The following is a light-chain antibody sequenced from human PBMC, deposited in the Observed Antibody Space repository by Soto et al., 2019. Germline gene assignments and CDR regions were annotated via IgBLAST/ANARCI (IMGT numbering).Light chain of an antibody. V-gene: IGKV1-27*01. Sequence: DIQMTQSPSSLPASVRDRVTITCRASQGISNYLAWYQQKPGKVPKLLIYAASTLQSGAPSRFSGSGSGTDFTLTISSLQPEDVATYYCQKYDSAPWTFGQGTKVEIK. CDR2: AAS. J-gene: IGKJ1*01. CDR1: QGISNY. CDR3: QKYDSAPWT.